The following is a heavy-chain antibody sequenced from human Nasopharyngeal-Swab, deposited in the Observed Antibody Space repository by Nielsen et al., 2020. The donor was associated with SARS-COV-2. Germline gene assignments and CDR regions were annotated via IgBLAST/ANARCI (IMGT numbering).Heavy chain of an antibody. J-gene: IGHJ4*02. CDR3: ASYYVGVDGQKRFDD. V-gene: IGHV4-39*01. CDR1: GDSISNTDYY. Sequence: SETLSLTCTVSGDSISNTDYYWGWIRQPPGRGLEWIASTFYSGSTYYNPSLKSRVSISVDMSKNQFSLNLHSVTAADTSVYYCASYYVGVDGQKRFDDWGQGTLVTVSS. CDR2: TFYSGST. D-gene: IGHD1-26*01.